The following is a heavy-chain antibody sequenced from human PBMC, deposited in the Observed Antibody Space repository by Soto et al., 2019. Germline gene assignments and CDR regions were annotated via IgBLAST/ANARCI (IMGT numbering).Heavy chain of an antibody. Sequence: VQLVESGGGLIQPGGSLRLSCAASGFTVSSNYMSWVRQAPGKGLEWVSVIYSGGSTYYADSVKGRFTISRDNSKNTLYLQMNSLRAEDTAVYYCASSQRHPRNYFDYWGQGTLVTVSS. D-gene: IGHD3-16*01. V-gene: IGHV3-53*01. CDR2: IYSGGST. CDR3: ASSQRHPRNYFDY. J-gene: IGHJ4*02. CDR1: GFTVSSNY.